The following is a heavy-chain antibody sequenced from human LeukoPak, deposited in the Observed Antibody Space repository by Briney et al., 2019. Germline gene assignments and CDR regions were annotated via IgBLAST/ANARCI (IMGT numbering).Heavy chain of an antibody. D-gene: IGHD3-3*01. V-gene: IGHV1-24*01. Sequence: ASVKVSCKVSGSSLTDLNIQWVRQAPGKGLECMGGFDPEQNKPIYAQKFQGRVTMTEDTATDTAYMELTSLRSEDTALYYCATRSGDFWSGYENWGQGTLVTVSS. J-gene: IGHJ4*02. CDR2: FDPEQNKP. CDR3: ATRSGDFWSGYEN. CDR1: GSSLTDLN.